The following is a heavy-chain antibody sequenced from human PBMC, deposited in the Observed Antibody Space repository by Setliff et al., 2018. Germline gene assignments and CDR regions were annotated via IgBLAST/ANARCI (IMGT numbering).Heavy chain of an antibody. CDR3: ARERTTNWEGYYFDY. CDR1: GYTFTSYA. J-gene: IGHJ4*02. V-gene: IGHV1-46*01. CDR2: INPSGGST. Sequence: GASVKVSCKASGYTFTSYAMHWVRQAPGQRLEWMGIINPSGGSTSYAQKFQGRVTMTRDTSTSTVYMELSSLRSEETAVYYCARERTTNWEGYYFDYWGQGTRVTVSS. D-gene: IGHD7-27*01.